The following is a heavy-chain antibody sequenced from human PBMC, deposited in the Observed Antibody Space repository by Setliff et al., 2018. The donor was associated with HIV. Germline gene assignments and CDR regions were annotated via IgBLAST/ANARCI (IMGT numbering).Heavy chain of an antibody. CDR3: ARGGSNSWSPFDY. J-gene: IGHJ4*02. D-gene: IGHD6-13*01. Sequence: WGSLRLSCAASGFTFSGYWMHWVRQAPGKGLVWVSRINSDGSSTTYADSVKGRFTISRDNAKDTLYLQMNSLRAEDTAVYYCARGGSNSWSPFDYWGQGTLVTVS. CDR1: GFTFSGYW. CDR2: INSDGSST. V-gene: IGHV3-74*01.